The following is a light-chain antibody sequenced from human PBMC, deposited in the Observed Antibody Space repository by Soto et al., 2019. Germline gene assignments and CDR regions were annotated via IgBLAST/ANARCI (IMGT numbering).Light chain of an antibody. J-gene: IGKJ4*01. Sequence: IVMTQSPATLSVSPGEGATLSCKASQNVYNNLAWYHQRPGQPPRLLTYDASTRATGISARFSGSGYGTEFTLTISSLQSEDSAVYFCQQSRNWPRTFGGGTKV. CDR3: QQSRNWPRT. CDR1: QNVYNN. V-gene: IGKV3-15*01. CDR2: DAS.